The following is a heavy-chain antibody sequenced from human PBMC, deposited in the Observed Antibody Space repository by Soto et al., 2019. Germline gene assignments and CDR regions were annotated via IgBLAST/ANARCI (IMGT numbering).Heavy chain of an antibody. Sequence: PSETLSLTCTVSGGSISSYYWSWIRQPPGKGLEWIGSIYHSGSTYYNPSLKSRVTISVDTSKNQFSLKLSSVTAADTAVYYCARDPEQQLEYYFDYWGQGTLVTVSS. J-gene: IGHJ4*02. CDR1: GGSISSYY. CDR2: IYHSGST. CDR3: ARDPEQQLEYYFDY. V-gene: IGHV4-38-2*02. D-gene: IGHD6-13*01.